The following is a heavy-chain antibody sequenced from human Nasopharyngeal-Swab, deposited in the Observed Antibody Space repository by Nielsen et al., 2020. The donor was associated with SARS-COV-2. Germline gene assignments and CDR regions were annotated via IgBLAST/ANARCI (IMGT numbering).Heavy chain of an antibody. CDR1: GGSISSGSYY. CDR2: IYTSGST. V-gene: IGHV4-61*02. J-gene: IGHJ4*02. Sequence: SETLSLTCTVSGGSISSGSYYWSWIRQPAGKGLEWIGRIYTSGSTNYNPSLKSRVTTSVDTSKNQFSLKLSSVTAADTAVYYCARDPGNYFDYWGQGTLVTVSS. CDR3: ARDPGNYFDY. D-gene: IGHD6-13*01.